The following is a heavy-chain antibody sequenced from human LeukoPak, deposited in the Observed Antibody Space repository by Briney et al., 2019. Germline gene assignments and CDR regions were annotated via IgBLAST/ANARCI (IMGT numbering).Heavy chain of an antibody. J-gene: IGHJ6*03. CDR2: IYHSGST. CDR1: GGSFSGYY. V-gene: IGHV4-34*01. CDR3: ARGSPYDYYYYYMDV. D-gene: IGHD4-17*01. Sequence: SGTLSLTCAVYGGSFSGYYWSWIRQPPGKGLEWIGYIYHSGSTYYNPSLKSRVTISVDRSKNQFSLKLSSVTAADTAVYYCARGSPYDYYYYYMDVWGKGTTVTVSS.